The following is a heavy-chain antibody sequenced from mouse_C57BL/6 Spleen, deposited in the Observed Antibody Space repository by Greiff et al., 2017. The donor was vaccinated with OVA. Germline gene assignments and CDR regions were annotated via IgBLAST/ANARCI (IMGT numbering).Heavy chain of an antibody. CDR2: IDPETGGT. CDR3: TRATVVAKDAMDY. V-gene: IGHV1-15*01. Sequence: QVQLQQPGAELVRPGTSVKLSCKASGYTFTDYEMHWVKQTPVHGLEWIGAIDPETGGTAYNQKFKGKAILTADKSSSTAYMELRSLTSEDSAVYYCTRATVVAKDAMDYWGQGTSVTVSS. CDR1: GYTFTDYE. D-gene: IGHD1-1*01. J-gene: IGHJ4*01.